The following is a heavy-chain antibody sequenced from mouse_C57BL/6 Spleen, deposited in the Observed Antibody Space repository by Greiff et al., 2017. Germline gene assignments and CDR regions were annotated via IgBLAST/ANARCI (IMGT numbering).Heavy chain of an antibody. Sequence: VQLQQSGPELVKPGASVTISCKASGYAFSSSWMNWVKQRPGKGLEWIGRIYPGDGDTNYNGKFKGKATLTADKSSSTAYMQLSSLTSEDSAVYFCARSFSYAMDYWGQGTSVTVSS. V-gene: IGHV1-82*01. CDR1: GYAFSSSW. J-gene: IGHJ4*01. CDR2: IYPGDGDT. CDR3: ARSFSYAMDY.